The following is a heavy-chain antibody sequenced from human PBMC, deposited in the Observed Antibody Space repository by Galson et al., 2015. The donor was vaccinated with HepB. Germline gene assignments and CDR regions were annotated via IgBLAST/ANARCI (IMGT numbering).Heavy chain of an antibody. Sequence: CKASGYTFTSYAMHWVRQAPGQRLEWMGWINAGNGNTKYSQKFQGRVTITRDTSASTAYMELSSLRSEDTAVYYCAGDYYGSGSYDYWGQGTLVTVSS. CDR3: AGDYYGSGSYDY. V-gene: IGHV1-3*01. CDR2: INAGNGNT. CDR1: GYTFTSYA. J-gene: IGHJ4*02. D-gene: IGHD3-10*01.